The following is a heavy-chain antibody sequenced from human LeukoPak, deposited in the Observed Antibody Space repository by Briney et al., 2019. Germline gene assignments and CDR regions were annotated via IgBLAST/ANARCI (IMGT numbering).Heavy chain of an antibody. V-gene: IGHV3-30*02. Sequence: GGSLRLSCAASGFTFSSYGMHWVRQAPGKGLEWVAFIRYDGSNKYYADSVKGRFTISRDNSKNTLFIQVNSLRAEDTAVYYCAKGGPMGSSFDYWGQGTLVTVSS. CDR2: IRYDGSNK. CDR1: GFTFSSYG. CDR3: AKGGPMGSSFDY. D-gene: IGHD2-15*01. J-gene: IGHJ4*02.